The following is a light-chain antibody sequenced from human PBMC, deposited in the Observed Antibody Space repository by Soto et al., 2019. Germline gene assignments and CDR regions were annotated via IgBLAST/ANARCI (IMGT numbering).Light chain of an antibody. CDR2: EVS. CDR3: SSHTSSSTRLL. Sequence: QSALTQPASVSGSPGQSITISCTGTNSDVGGYNFVSWYQQHPGKAPKLLIYEVSYRPSGVSNRFSGSKSGNTASLTISGLQAEDEADYHCSSHTSSSTRLLFGVGTKLTVL. CDR1: NSDVGGYNF. J-gene: IGLJ2*01. V-gene: IGLV2-14*01.